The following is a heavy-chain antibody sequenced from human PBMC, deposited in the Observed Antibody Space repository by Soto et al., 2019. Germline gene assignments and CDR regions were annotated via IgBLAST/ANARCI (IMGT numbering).Heavy chain of an antibody. Sequence: PSETLSLTCAVYGGSFSGYYWSWIRQPPGKGLEWIGEINHSGSTNYNPSLKSRVTISVDTSKNQFSLKLSSVTAADTAVYYCARRAMIVVVITTDWFDTWGQGTLVTVSS. D-gene: IGHD3-22*01. CDR2: INHSGST. V-gene: IGHV4-34*01. CDR1: GGSFSGYY. CDR3: ARRAMIVVVITTDWFDT. J-gene: IGHJ5*02.